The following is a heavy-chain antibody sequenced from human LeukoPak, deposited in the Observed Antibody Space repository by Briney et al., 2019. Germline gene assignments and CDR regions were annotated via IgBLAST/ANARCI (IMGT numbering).Heavy chain of an antibody. D-gene: IGHD2-2*01. CDR3: AKRAGKGYCSSTSCHLDY. CDR2: INSDGSST. CDR1: GFTFSSYW. Sequence: PGGSLRLSCAASGFTFSSYWMHWVRQAPGKGLVWVSRINSDGSSTSYADSVKGRFTISRDNAKNTLYLQMNSLRAEDTAVYYCAKRAGKGYCSSTSCHLDYWGQGTLVTVSS. V-gene: IGHV3-74*01. J-gene: IGHJ4*02.